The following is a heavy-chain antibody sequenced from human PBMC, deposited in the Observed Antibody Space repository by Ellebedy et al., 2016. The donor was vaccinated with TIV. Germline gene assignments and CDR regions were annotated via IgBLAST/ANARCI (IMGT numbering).Heavy chain of an antibody. Sequence: MPSETLSLTCTVSGGSISSYYWSWIRQPAGKGLEWIGRIYTSGSTNSNPSLKSRVTISVDTSKNQFSLKLSSVTAADTAVYYCARRSSGWVLFDYWGQGTLVTVSS. V-gene: IGHV4-4*07. CDR3: ARRSSGWVLFDY. CDR2: IYTSGST. D-gene: IGHD6-19*01. J-gene: IGHJ4*02. CDR1: GGSISSYY.